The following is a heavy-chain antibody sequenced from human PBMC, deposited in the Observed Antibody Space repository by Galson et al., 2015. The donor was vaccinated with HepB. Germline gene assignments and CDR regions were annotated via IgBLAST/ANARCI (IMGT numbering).Heavy chain of an antibody. CDR3: ARGYVWGSSSMDV. Sequence: SLRLSCAASGFTFSSYAMHWVRQAPGKGLEWVAVISYDGSNKYYADSVKGRFTISRDNSKNTLYLQMNSLRAEDTAVYYCARGYVWGSSSMDVWGQGTTVTVSS. D-gene: IGHD3-16*01. V-gene: IGHV3-30-3*01. CDR1: GFTFSSYA. CDR2: ISYDGSNK. J-gene: IGHJ6*02.